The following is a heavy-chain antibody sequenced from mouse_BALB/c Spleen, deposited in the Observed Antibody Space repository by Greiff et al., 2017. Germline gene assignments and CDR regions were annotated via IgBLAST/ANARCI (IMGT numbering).Heavy chain of an antibody. CDR2: IYPGDGDT. D-gene: IGHD3-3*01. V-gene: IGHV1-87*01. CDR3: ATGRGFDV. Sequence: QVQLQQSGAELARPGASVKLSCKASGYTFTSYWMQWVKQRPGQGLEWIGAIYPGDGDTRYTQKFKGKGTLTADKSSSTAYMQLSSLASEDSAVYYCATGRGFDVWGAGTTVTVSS. J-gene: IGHJ1*01. CDR1: GYTFTSYW.